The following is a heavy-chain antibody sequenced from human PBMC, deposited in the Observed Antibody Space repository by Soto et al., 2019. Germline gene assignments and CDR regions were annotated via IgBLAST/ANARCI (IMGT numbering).Heavy chain of an antibody. J-gene: IGHJ4*02. D-gene: IGHD1-26*01. Sequence: QVQLVESGGGVVQPGRSLRLSCAAPGFTFSSYGMHWVRQAPGKGLEWVAVIWSDGSNKYYADSVKGRFTVSRDNSMNTLYLQMNSLRDEDTAVYYCGRRGSGTNSIDYWGQGTLVTVSS. CDR1: GFTFSSYG. CDR2: IWSDGSNK. V-gene: IGHV3-33*01. CDR3: GRRGSGTNSIDY.